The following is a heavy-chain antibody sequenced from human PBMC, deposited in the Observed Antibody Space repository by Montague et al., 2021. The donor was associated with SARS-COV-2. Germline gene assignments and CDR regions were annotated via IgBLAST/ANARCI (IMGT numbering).Heavy chain of an antibody. CDR2: IYTSGTT. V-gene: IGHV4-4*07. D-gene: IGHD3-10*01. Sequence: SETLSLTCTVSGGSISSYYWSWIRQPAGKGLEWIGRIYTSGTTNYNPSLKSRATMSVVTSKNQFSLKLSSVTAADTAVYYCAGGSGIINFYNSGMDVWGQGTTVTVSS. CDR1: GGSISSYY. CDR3: AGGSGIINFYNSGMDV. J-gene: IGHJ6*02.